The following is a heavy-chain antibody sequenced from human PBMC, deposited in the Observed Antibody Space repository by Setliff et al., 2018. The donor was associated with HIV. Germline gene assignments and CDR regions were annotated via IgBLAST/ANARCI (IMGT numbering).Heavy chain of an antibody. CDR2: IILDSGHT. Sequence: PSVKVSCKAPGLDFTDSVMQWVRLAGGQRLEWIGWIILDSGHTDYAQRFQGRVTITSDMSTSTGYMELSSLISEDTAMYYCAIRPSGYASGQFAAWGQGTLVTVSS. CDR1: GLDFTDSV. D-gene: IGHD5-12*01. J-gene: IGHJ5*02. CDR3: AIRPSGYASGQFAA. V-gene: IGHV1-58*02.